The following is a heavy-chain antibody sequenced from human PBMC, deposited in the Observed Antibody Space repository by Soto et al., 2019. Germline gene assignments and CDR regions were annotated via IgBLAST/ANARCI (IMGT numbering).Heavy chain of an antibody. CDR1: GGSISIYY. Sequence: PSETLSLTCTVSGGSISIYYWSWIRHPAGKGLEWIGRIYTSGSTNYNPSLKSRVTMSVDTSKNQFSLKLSSVTAADTAVYYCARDVYCNSTSCYTGYWFDPWGQGTLVTVSS. D-gene: IGHD2-2*02. CDR2: IYTSGST. V-gene: IGHV4-4*07. CDR3: ARDVYCNSTSCYTGYWFDP. J-gene: IGHJ5*02.